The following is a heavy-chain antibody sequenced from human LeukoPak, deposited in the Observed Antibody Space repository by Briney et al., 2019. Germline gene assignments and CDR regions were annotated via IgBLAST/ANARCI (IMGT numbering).Heavy chain of an antibody. CDR2: VNYIGST. J-gene: IGHJ4*02. CDR1: GDSINIHHHF. V-gene: IGHV4-31*03. Sequence: SETLSLTCTVSGDSINIHHHFWGWIRQHPGEGLEWIGYVNYIGSTFYNPSLKSRVTISLDTSKNQISLNLTTVTAADTAAYYCAREGGNFDFDSWGQGSLVTVSS. CDR3: AREGGNFDFDS. D-gene: IGHD4-23*01.